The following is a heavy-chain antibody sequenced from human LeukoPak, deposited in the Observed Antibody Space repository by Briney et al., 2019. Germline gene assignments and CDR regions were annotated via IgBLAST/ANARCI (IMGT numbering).Heavy chain of an antibody. V-gene: IGHV3-21*01. CDR1: GFTFSSYS. J-gene: IGHJ4*02. CDR3: ARDGRRGYDFWSSFDY. CDR2: ISSSSSYI. Sequence: GGSLGLSCAASGFTFSSYSMNWVRQAPGKGLEWVSSISSSSSYIYYADSVKGRFTISRDNAKNSLYLQMNSLRAEDTAVYYCARDGRRGYDFWSSFDYWGQGTLVTVSS. D-gene: IGHD3-3*01.